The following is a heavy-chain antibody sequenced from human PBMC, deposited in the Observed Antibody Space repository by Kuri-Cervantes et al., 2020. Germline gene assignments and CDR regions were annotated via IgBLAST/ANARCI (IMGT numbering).Heavy chain of an antibody. CDR2: IYTSGST. D-gene: IGHD3-3*01. V-gene: IGHV4-61*02. CDR1: GGSISSGSYY. CDR3: ARLVEVEVVVPAAIPSGNDFWSGYSLFFDY. Sequence: SETLSLTCTVAGGSISSGSYYWSWIRQPAGKGLEWIGRIYTSGSTNYNPSLKSRVTISVDTSKNQFSLKLSSVTAADTAVYYCARLVEVEVVVPAAIPSGNDFWSGYSLFFDYWGQGTLVTVSS. J-gene: IGHJ4*02.